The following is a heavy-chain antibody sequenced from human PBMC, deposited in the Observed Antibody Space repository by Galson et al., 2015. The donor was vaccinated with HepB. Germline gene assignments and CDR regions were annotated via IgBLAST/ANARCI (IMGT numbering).Heavy chain of an antibody. Sequence: SVKVSCKASGYTFTNYAMHWVRQAPGQSLEWMGWINPGNGNTKYSQKFQGRVTITRDTSASTAYMELSSLRSEEAAVYYCALSWRLLGAFDIWGQGTMVTVSS. J-gene: IGHJ3*02. D-gene: IGHD2-8*02. V-gene: IGHV1-3*01. CDR1: GYTFTNYA. CDR2: INPGNGNT. CDR3: ALSWRLLGAFDI.